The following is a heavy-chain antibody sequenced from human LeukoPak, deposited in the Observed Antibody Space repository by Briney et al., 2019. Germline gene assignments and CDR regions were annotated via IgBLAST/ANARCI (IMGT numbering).Heavy chain of an antibody. CDR1: GFRFSNYA. V-gene: IGHV3-23*01. J-gene: IGHJ4*02. CDR3: AKGGYDYVEIGYFDF. CDR2: NIGSSGST. Sequence: GGSLRLSCAASGFRFSNYAMNWVRQAPGKGLEWVSVNIGSSGSTFYADSVKGRFTISRDNSKNTLYLQMNSLRDDDTAVYYCAKGGYDYVEIGYFDFWGQGTLVTVSS. D-gene: IGHD5-12*01.